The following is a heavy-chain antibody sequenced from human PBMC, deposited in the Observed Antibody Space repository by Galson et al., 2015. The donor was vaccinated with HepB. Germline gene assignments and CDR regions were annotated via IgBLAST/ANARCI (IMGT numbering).Heavy chain of an antibody. D-gene: IGHD2-15*01. J-gene: IGHJ6*02. CDR3: ARDQGYCSGGSCYEYEVYYGMDV. CDR1: GFTFSSYS. CDR2: ISSSSSTI. V-gene: IGHV3-48*02. Sequence: SLRLSCAASGFTFSSYSMNWVRQAPGKGLEWVSYISSSSSTIYYADSVKGRFTISRDNAKNSLYLQMNSLRDEDTAVYYCARDQGYCSGGSCYEYEVYYGMDVWGQGTTVTVSS.